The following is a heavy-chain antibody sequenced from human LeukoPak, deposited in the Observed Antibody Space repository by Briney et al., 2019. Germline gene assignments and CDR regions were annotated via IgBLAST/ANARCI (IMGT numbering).Heavy chain of an antibody. Sequence: PGGSLRLSCAASGFTFSDYYMSWIRQAPGKGLEWVSSISSSSSYIYYADSVKGRFTISRDNAKNSLYLQMNSLRAEDTAVYYCARGQADYGDYVFDYWGQGTLVTVSS. CDR2: ISSSSSYI. CDR1: GFTFSDYY. V-gene: IGHV3-11*06. CDR3: ARGQADYGDYVFDY. J-gene: IGHJ4*02. D-gene: IGHD4-17*01.